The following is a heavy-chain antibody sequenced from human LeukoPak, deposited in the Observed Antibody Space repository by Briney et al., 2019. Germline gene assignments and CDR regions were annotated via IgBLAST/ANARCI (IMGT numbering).Heavy chain of an antibody. Sequence: PGGTLRLSCAASGFTLSRYWMHWVRQAPGKGLVWVSRMNSDGSSTTYADSVKGRFTISRDNAKNALYLQMSSLRAEDTAVYHCAREAFNYGDHYFDYWGQGTLVTVSS. J-gene: IGHJ4*02. V-gene: IGHV3-74*01. CDR2: MNSDGSST. CDR1: GFTLSRYW. D-gene: IGHD4-17*01. CDR3: AREAFNYGDHYFDY.